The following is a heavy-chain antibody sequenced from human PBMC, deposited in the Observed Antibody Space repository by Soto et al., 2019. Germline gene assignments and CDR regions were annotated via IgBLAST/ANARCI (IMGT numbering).Heavy chain of an antibody. V-gene: IGHV3-30*18. Sequence: ESGGGVVQPGRSLRLSCAASGFTFSSYGMHWVRQAPGKGLEWVAVISYDGSNKYYADSVKGRFTISRDNSKNTLYLQMNSLRAEDTAVYYCAKDPKYYYDSSGYPDYWGQGTLVTVSS. CDR3: AKDPKYYYDSSGYPDY. CDR1: GFTFSSYG. D-gene: IGHD3-22*01. J-gene: IGHJ4*02. CDR2: ISYDGSNK.